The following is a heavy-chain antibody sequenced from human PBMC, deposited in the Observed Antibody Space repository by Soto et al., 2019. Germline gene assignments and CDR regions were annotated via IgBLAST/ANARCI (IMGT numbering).Heavy chain of an antibody. Sequence: GGSLRLSCSASGFTFSNYAMSWVRQAPGTGLEWVSAISGSGAGTYYAESVQGRFTISRDNSKNTLYLQMNSLRAEDTALYYSAKDGWSTYYDFRGTGDGMDVWGRGTTFTVSS. V-gene: IGHV3-23*01. D-gene: IGHD3-3*01. CDR1: GFTFSNYA. CDR2: ISGSGAGT. CDR3: AKDGWSTYYDFRGTGDGMDV. J-gene: IGHJ6*02.